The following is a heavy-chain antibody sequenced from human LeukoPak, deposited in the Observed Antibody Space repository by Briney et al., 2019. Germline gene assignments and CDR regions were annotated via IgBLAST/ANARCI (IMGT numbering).Heavy chain of an antibody. Sequence: GESLKISCKGSGYSFTSYWIGWVRQMPGKGLEWMGIIYPGDSDTRYSPSFQGQVTISADKSISTAYLQWSSLKASDTAMYYCARVLGYCSGGSCYPGAYWGQGTLVTVSS. D-gene: IGHD2-15*01. J-gene: IGHJ4*02. CDR3: ARVLGYCSGGSCYPGAY. V-gene: IGHV5-51*01. CDR1: GYSFTSYW. CDR2: IYPGDSDT.